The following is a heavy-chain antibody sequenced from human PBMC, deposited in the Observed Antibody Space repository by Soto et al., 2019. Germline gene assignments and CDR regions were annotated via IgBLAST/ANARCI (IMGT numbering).Heavy chain of an antibody. V-gene: IGHV4-34*01. CDR2: INHSGST. CDR3: ARLTGGYCSSTSCYAEYYYYYMDV. CDR1: GGSFSGYY. Sequence: PSETLSLTCAVYGGSFSGYYWSWIRQPPGKGLEWIGEINHSGSTNYNPSLKSRVTISVDTSKNQFSLKLSSVTAADTAVYYCARLTGGYCSSTSCYAEYYYYYMDVWGKGTTVTVSS. D-gene: IGHD2-2*01. J-gene: IGHJ6*03.